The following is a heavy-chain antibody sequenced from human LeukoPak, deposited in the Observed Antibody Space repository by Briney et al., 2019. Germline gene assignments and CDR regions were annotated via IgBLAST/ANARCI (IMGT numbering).Heavy chain of an antibody. D-gene: IGHD2-15*01. J-gene: IGHJ6*02. CDR3: AKVGCSGGSCYSSRYYYYDMDV. V-gene: IGHV3-23*01. CDR1: GFTFSSYA. CDR2: ISGSGGST. Sequence: GGSLRLSCAASGFTFSSYAMSWVRQAPGKGLEWVSAISGSGGSTYYADSVKGRFTISRDNSKNTLYLQMNSLRAEDTAVYYCAKVGCSGGSCYSSRYYYYDMDVWGQGTTVTASS.